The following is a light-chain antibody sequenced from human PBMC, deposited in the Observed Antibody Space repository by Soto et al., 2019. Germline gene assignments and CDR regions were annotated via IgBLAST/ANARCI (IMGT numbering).Light chain of an antibody. Sequence: DIQMTQSPSTLSASIGDRVTITCRASQSVSNWLAWYQQKPGKAPNLLIYDVSSLESGVPSRFSGSGSGTEFTLTISSLQPDDFATYYCQQYNTYSTFGQGTKVDIK. CDR1: QSVSNW. J-gene: IGKJ1*01. V-gene: IGKV1-5*01. CDR2: DVS. CDR3: QQYNTYST.